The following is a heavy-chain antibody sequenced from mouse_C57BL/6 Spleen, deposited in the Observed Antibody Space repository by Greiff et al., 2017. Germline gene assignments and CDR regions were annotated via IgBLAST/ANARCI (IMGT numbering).Heavy chain of an antibody. J-gene: IGHJ2*01. CDR3: ARSDSKNYFDY. V-gene: IGHV1-82*01. D-gene: IGHD2-5*01. CDR1: GYAFSSSW. Sequence: QVQLQQSGPELVKPGASVKISCKASGYAFSSSWMNWVKQRPGKGLEWIGRIYPGDGDTNYNGKFKGKATLTADKSSSTAYMQLSSLTSEDSAVYFCARSDSKNYFDYWGQGTTLTVSS. CDR2: IYPGDGDT.